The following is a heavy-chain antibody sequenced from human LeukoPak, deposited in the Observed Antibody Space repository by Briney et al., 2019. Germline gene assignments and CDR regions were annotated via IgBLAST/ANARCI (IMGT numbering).Heavy chain of an antibody. V-gene: IGHV3-9*01. CDR1: GFTFDDYA. CDR3: ARDHVSAYYYGSGSYYFDY. D-gene: IGHD3-10*01. Sequence: GRSLRLSCAASGFTFDDYAMHWVRQAPGKGLEWVSGISWNSGSIGYADSVKGRFTISRDNAKNSLYLQMNSLRAEDTAVYYCARDHVSAYYYGSGSYYFDYWGQGTLVTVSS. J-gene: IGHJ4*02. CDR2: ISWNSGSI.